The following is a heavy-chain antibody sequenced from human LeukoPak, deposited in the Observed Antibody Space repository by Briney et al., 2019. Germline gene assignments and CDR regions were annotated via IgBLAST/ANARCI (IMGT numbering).Heavy chain of an antibody. CDR1: GGSFSGYY. CDR3: ARAPYSSIYYFDY. Sequence: PSETLSLTCAVYGGSFSGYYWSWIRQPPGKGLEWIGEINHSGSTNYNPSLKSRVTISVDTSENQFSLKVNSVTAADTAVYYCARAPYSSIYYFDYWGQGTLVTVSS. CDR2: INHSGST. V-gene: IGHV4-34*01. J-gene: IGHJ4*02. D-gene: IGHD6-19*01.